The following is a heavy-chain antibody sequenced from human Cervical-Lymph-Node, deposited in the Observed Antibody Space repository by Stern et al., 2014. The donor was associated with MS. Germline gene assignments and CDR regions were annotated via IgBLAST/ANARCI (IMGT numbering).Heavy chain of an antibody. CDR1: GFTFSSYS. J-gene: IGHJ4*02. V-gene: IGHV3-21*01. CDR2: ISSSSSYI. CDR3: AREDNDYDSSGYLIYYFDY. D-gene: IGHD3-22*01. Sequence: EVQLVESGGGLVKPGGSLRLSCAASGFTFSSYSMNWVRQAPGKGLEWVSSISSSSSYIYYEDSVKGRFTISRDNAKNSLYLQMNSLRAEDTAVYYCAREDNDYDSSGYLIYYFDYWGQGTLVTVSS.